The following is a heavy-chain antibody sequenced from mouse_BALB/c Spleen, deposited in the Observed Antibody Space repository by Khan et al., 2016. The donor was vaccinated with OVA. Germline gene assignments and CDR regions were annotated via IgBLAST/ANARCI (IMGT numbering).Heavy chain of an antibody. J-gene: IGHJ2*01. CDR1: GYTFTDYT. Sequence: EVQLQQSGPELVKPGASVKMSCKTSGYTFTDYTLHWVKQSHGKSLEWIGNVNPNIGNTRYNQKFKDKATLTLDKSSRTTYMELRSLTSEDSAVYYCVSGNYFYWGQGATLTVSS. CDR3: VSGNYFY. CDR2: VNPNIGNT. D-gene: IGHD1-1*01. V-gene: IGHV1-22*01.